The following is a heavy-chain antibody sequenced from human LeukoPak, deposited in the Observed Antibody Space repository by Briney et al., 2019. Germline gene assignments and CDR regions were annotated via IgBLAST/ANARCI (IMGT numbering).Heavy chain of an antibody. D-gene: IGHD4-17*01. J-gene: IGHJ4*02. Sequence: SVKVSCKASGGTFSSYAISWVRQAPGQGLEWMGGIIPIFGTANYAQKFQGRVTMTRNTSISTAYMELSSLRSEDTAVYYCARATYTVRGDYWGQGTLVTVSS. V-gene: IGHV1-69*05. CDR3: ARATYTVRGDY. CDR2: IIPIFGTA. CDR1: GGTFSSYA.